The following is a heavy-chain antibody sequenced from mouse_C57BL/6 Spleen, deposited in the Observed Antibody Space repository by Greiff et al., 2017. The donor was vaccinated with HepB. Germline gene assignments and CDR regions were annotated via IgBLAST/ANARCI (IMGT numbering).Heavy chain of an antibody. D-gene: IGHD1-1*01. V-gene: IGHV1-9*01. CDR1: GYTFTGYW. CDR3: ARSGAYYYGSSYEDFDY. Sequence: QVQLQQSGAELMKPGSSVKLSCKATGYTFTGYWIEWVKQRPGHGLEWIGEILPGSGSTNYNEKFKGKATFTADTSSNTAYMQLSSLTTEDSAIYYCARSGAYYYGSSYEDFDYWGQGTTLTVSS. J-gene: IGHJ2*01. CDR2: ILPGSGST.